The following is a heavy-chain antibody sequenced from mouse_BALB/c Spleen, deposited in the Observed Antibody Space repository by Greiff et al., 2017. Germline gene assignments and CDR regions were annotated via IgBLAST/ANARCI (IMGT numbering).Heavy chain of an antibody. V-gene: IGHV1S29*02. CDR3: ARLDSSGYAIMDY. Sequence: EVQLQQSGPELVKPGASVKISCKASGYTFTDYNMHWVKQSHGKSLEWIGYIYPYNGGTGYNQKFKSKATLTVDNSSSTAYMELRSLTSEDSAVYYCARLDSSGYAIMDYWGQGTSVTVAA. CDR2: IYPYNGGT. CDR1: GYTFTDYN. D-gene: IGHD3-2*01. J-gene: IGHJ4*01.